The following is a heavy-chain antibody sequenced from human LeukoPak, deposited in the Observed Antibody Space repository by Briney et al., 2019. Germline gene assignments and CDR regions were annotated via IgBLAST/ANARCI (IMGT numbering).Heavy chain of an antibody. V-gene: IGHV1-18*01. J-gene: IGHJ4*02. CDR3: ARTRGSHISMAYLDY. Sequence: ASVKVSCKASGYTFTTYAISWVRQAPGQGLEWMGWISTYNGNTNYAQKFQGRVTVTRDTSISTAYMELSSLRSDDTAVYYCARTRGSHISMAYLDYWGQGTLVTVSS. D-gene: IGHD2/OR15-2a*01. CDR2: ISTYNGNT. CDR1: GYTFTTYA.